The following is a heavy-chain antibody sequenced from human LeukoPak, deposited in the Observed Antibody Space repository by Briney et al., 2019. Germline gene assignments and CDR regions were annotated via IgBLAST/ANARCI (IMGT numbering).Heavy chain of an antibody. V-gene: IGHV3-23*01. CDR2: LGRTGEYK. CDR3: VNDRPCDTCMPMDA. CDR1: GFTFSGYS. D-gene: IGHD2-8*01. Sequence: GGSLRLSCAASGFTFSGYSMSWVRQAPGKGLEWVAGLGRTGEYKYYADSVKGRFTISRDNSKDTVSLQMNSLRAEDSAIYYCVNDRPCDTCMPMDAWGQGTTVTVSS. J-gene: IGHJ6*02.